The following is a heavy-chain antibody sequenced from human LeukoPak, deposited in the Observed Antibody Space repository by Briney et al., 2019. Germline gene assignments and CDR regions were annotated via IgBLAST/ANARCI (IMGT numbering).Heavy chain of an antibody. D-gene: IGHD3-9*01. CDR2: ISAYNGNT. Sequence: ASVKVSCKASGYTFTSYGISWVRQAPGQGVEWMGWISAYNGNTNYAQKLQGRVTMTTDTSTSTAYMELRSLRSDDTAVYYCARDLSPHAEYYDILTGYPPGYWGQGTLVTVSS. V-gene: IGHV1-18*01. J-gene: IGHJ4*02. CDR1: GYTFTSYG. CDR3: ARDLSPHAEYYDILTGYPPGY.